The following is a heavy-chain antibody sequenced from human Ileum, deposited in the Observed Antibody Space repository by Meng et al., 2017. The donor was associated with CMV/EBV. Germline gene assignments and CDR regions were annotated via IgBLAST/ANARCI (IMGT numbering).Heavy chain of an antibody. Sequence: QVQLQQWGAGLLKPSETLSLTGAVYGGSFSGYNWSWIRQPPGKGLEWIGEINHSGSTNYNPSLKSRVTISVDTSKNQFSLKLSSVTAADTAVYYCARGVAGGPFDYWGQGTLVTVSS. CDR3: ARGVAGGPFDY. CDR2: INHSGST. D-gene: IGHD2-15*01. V-gene: IGHV4-34*01. CDR1: GGSFSGYN. J-gene: IGHJ4*02.